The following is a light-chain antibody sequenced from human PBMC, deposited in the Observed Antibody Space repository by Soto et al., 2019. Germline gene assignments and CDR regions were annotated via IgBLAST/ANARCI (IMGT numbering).Light chain of an antibody. CDR1: SSDVGGYNS. V-gene: IGLV2-14*01. Sequence: QSALTQPASVSGSPGQSITISGTGSSSDVGGYNSVSWYQQHPGKAPKLMIYEVSNRPSGVSNRFSGSKSGNTASLTISGPQAEDEADYYRSSYTSTSLYVFGTGTQLPVL. J-gene: IGLJ1*01. CDR2: EVS. CDR3: SSYTSTSLYV.